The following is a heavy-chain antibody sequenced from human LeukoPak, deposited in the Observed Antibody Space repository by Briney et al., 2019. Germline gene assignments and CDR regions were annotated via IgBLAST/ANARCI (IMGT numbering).Heavy chain of an antibody. CDR3: ARGSRYCSGGSCYYMDV. CDR1: GYTFTGYC. D-gene: IGHD2-15*01. Sequence: ASVKVSCKASGYTFTGYCMHWVRQAPGQGLEWMGWINPNSGGTNYAQKFQGRVTMTRDTSISTAYMELSRLRSDDTAVYYCARGSRYCSGGSCYYMDVWGKGTTVTVSS. J-gene: IGHJ6*03. V-gene: IGHV1-2*02. CDR2: INPNSGGT.